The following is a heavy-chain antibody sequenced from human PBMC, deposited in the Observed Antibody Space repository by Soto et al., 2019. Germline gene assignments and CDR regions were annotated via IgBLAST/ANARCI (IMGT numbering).Heavy chain of an antibody. J-gene: IGHJ4*02. V-gene: IGHV3-33*01. CDR2: IWYDGSNK. CDR1: GFTFSSYG. CDR3: ARGGYNYDILTGSDY. D-gene: IGHD3-9*01. Sequence: GGSLRLSCAASGFTFSSYGMHWVRQAPGKGLEWVAVIWYDGSNKYYADSVKGRFTISRDNSKNTLYLQMNSLRAEDTAVYYCARGGYNYDILTGSDYWGQGTLVTVSS.